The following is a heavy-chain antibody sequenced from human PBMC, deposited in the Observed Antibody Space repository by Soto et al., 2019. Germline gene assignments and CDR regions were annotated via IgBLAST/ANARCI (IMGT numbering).Heavy chain of an antibody. V-gene: IGHV4-38-2*01. CDR2: IYHSGRT. CDR3: ATTTGSRYYYNDMGV. CDR1: GYSISSGYY. D-gene: IGHD4-17*01. J-gene: IGHJ6*04. Sequence: SETLSLPCAVSGYSISSGYYCGWIRQPPAKGLEWMGSIYHSGRTYYNPSLKSRVTISVDTSKNQFSLKLSSVTAADTAVYYCATTTGSRYYYNDMGVWGKGTRVT.